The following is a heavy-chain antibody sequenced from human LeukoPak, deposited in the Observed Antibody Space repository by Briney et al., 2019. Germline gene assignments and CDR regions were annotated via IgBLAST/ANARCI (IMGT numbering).Heavy chain of an antibody. CDR2: IWYDGSNK. D-gene: IGHD2-2*02. J-gene: IGHJ4*02. CDR1: GFTFSSYG. CDR3: ARDYCSSTSCYIIDY. V-gene: IGHV3-33*01. Sequence: GGSLRLSCAASGFTFSSYGMHWVRQAPGKGLEGVAVIWYDGSNKYYADSVKGRFTISRDNSKNTLYLQMNSLRAEDTAVYYCARDYCSSTSCYIIDYWGQGTLVTVSS.